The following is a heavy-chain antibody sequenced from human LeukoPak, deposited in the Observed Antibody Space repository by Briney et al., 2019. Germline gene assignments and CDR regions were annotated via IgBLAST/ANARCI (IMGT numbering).Heavy chain of an antibody. J-gene: IGHJ4*02. D-gene: IGHD5-18*01. V-gene: IGHV1-18*01. CDR3: ARGVNIQLWLTLPNFDY. CDR2: ISAYNGNT. Sequence: ASVKISCKASGYTFTSYGISWVRQAPGQGLEWMGWISAYNGNTNYAQKFQGRVTMTRNTSISTAYMELSSLRSEDTAVYYCARGVNIQLWLTLPNFDYWGQGTLVTVSS. CDR1: GYTFTSYG.